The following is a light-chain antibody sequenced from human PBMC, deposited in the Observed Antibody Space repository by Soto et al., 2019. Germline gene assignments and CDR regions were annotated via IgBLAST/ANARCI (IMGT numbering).Light chain of an antibody. CDR2: EVS. CDR3: VLYMGSGIWV. CDR1: SSDVGGYNY. J-gene: IGLJ3*02. V-gene: IGLV2-14*01. Sequence: QSVLTQPASVSGSPGQSITISCTGTSSDVGGYNYVSWYQQHPGTAPKLMIYEVSNRPSGLSNRFSGSKSGNTASLTISGLQAEDEADYYCVLYMGSGIWVFGGGTQLTVL.